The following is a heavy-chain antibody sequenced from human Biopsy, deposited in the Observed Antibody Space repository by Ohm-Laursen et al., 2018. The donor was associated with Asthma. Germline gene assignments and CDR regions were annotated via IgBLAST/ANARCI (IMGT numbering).Heavy chain of an antibody. Sequence: SSLRLSCAASGFTFSKNGMHWVRQAPGKGLEWVALIWNDGNKNYYADSVRGRFTISRDNSKNTVYLDISSLRIEDTAVFYCGIVVAANPFQGDCWGQGTLVTVSS. D-gene: IGHD2-15*01. CDR3: GIVVAANPFQGDC. J-gene: IGHJ4*02. V-gene: IGHV3-33*03. CDR2: IWNDGNKN. CDR1: GFTFSKNG.